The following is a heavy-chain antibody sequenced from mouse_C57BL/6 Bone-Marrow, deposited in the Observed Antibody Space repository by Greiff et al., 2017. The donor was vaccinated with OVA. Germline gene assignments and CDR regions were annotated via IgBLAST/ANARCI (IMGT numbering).Heavy chain of an antibody. CDR3: ARINYWYFDV. CDR1: GFTFSDHG. J-gene: IGHJ1*03. CDR2: ISSGSSTI. Sequence: EVKLMESGGGLVKPGGSLKLSCAASGFTFSDHGMHWVRQAPGKGLEWVAYISSGSSTIYYADTVKGRFTISRDNAKNTLFLQMTSLRSEDTAMYYCARINYWYFDVWGTGTTVTVSS. V-gene: IGHV5-17*01.